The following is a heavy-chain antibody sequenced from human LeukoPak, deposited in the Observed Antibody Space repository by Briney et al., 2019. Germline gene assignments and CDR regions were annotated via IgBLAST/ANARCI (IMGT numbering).Heavy chain of an antibody. J-gene: IGHJ6*02. V-gene: IGHV3-23*01. CDR2: ISGSGGST. CDR3: ARVASTSPYFYGMDV. Sequence: GGSLRLSCAASGFTSSSYAMSWVRQAPGKGLEWVSAISGSGGSTYYADSVKGRSTISRDNSKNTLYLQMNSLSAEDTAIYYCARVASTSPYFYGMDVWGQGTTVTVSS. CDR1: GFTSSSYA.